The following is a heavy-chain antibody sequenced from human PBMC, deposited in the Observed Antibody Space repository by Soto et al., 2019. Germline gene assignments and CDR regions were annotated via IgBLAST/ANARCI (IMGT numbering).Heavy chain of an antibody. V-gene: IGHV2-26*01. J-gene: IGHJ6*04. D-gene: IGHD3-3*01. CDR2: LFCNEEI. Sequence: QVTLKESGPVLVKPTETLTLTCNVSGFSLTTARMGVRWIRQSPGKALEFVAQLFCNEEITYSTSLKSRLTSSKDTSKSQVVLTMSNMGPVYRVTYFCARVRYDFWAHKFYGMDVWGRGTTVTVSS. CDR3: ARVRYDFWAHKFYGMDV. CDR1: GFSLTTARMG.